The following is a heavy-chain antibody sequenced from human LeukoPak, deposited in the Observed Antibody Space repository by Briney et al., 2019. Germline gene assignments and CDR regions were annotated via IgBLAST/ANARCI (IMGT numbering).Heavy chain of an antibody. V-gene: IGHV1-18*04. CDR1: GYTFTSYG. CDR3: ARDWPQGYSGYVARKQDY. D-gene: IGHD5-12*01. CDR2: ISAYNANT. J-gene: IGHJ4*02. Sequence: ASVKVSCKASGYTFTSYGISWVRQAPGQGLGWMGWISAYNANTNYAQKFQGRVTMTTDTSTSTAYMELRSLRSDDTAVYYCARDWPQGYSGYVARKQDYGGQEPLVT.